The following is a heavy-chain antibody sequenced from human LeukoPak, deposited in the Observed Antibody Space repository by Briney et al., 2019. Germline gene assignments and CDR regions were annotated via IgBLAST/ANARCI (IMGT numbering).Heavy chain of an antibody. V-gene: IGHV4-30-2*01. J-gene: IGHJ5*02. CDR3: ARDMIAAAGTVNWFDP. Sequence: PSETLSLTCTVSGGSISSGGYYWSWIRQPPGKGLEWIGYIYHSGSTYYNPSLKSRVTISVDRSKNQFSLKLSSVTAADTAVYYCARDMIAAAGTVNWFDPWGQGTLVTVSS. D-gene: IGHD6-13*01. CDR2: IYHSGST. CDR1: GGSISSGGYY.